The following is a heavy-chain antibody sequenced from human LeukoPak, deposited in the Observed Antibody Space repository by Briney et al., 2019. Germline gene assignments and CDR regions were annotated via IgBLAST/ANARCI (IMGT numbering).Heavy chain of an antibody. CDR3: AKDRLHYDSLTGYPAD. J-gene: IGHJ4*02. V-gene: IGHV3-66*01. D-gene: IGHD3-9*01. CDR2: IYSGGST. CDR1: GFTVSSNY. Sequence: GGSLRLSCADSGFTVSSNYMRWVRQAPGKGLEWVSVIYSGGSTHYADSVKGRFTISRDNSKNTLYLQMNSLRAEDTAVYYCAKDRLHYDSLTGYPADWGQGTLVTVSS.